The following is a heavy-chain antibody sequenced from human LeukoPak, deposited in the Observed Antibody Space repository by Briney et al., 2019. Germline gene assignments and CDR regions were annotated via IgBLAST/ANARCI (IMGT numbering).Heavy chain of an antibody. CDR1: GDSVSSNSAA. D-gene: IGHD3-10*01. CDR3: ARVRLLWFGELSPRYFVY. J-gene: IGHJ4*02. V-gene: IGHV6-1*01. Sequence: SQTLSLTCAISGDSVSSNSAAWNWIRQSPSRGLEWLGRTYYRSKWYNDYAVSVKSRITINPDTSKNQSSLQLNSVTPEDTAVYYCARVRLLWFGELSPRYFVYWGQGTLVTVSS. CDR2: TYYRSKWYN.